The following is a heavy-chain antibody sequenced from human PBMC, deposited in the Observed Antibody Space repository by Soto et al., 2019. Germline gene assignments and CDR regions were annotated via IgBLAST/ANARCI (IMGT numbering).Heavy chain of an antibody. CDR2: ISYDGSNK. D-gene: IGHD6-13*01. J-gene: IGHJ4*02. V-gene: IGHV3-30-3*01. Sequence: ESGGGVVQPGRSLRLSCAASGFTFSSYAMHWVRQAPGKGLEWVAVISYDGSNKYYADSVKGRFTISRDNSKNTLYLQMNSLRAEDTAVYYCASGGSSSWYEVDYWGQGTLVTVSS. CDR1: GFTFSSYA. CDR3: ASGGSSSWYEVDY.